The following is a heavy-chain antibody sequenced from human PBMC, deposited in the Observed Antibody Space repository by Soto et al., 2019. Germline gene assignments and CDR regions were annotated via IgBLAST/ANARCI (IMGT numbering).Heavy chain of an antibody. CDR2: INHSGST. D-gene: IGHD4-17*01. V-gene: IGHV4-34*01. CDR3: ARLTTVTHKGGY. CDR1: GGSLSGYY. J-gene: IGHJ4*02. Sequence: QVQLQQWGAGLLKPSETLSLTCAVYGGSLSGYYWSWIRQPPGKGLEWIGEINHSGSTNYNPSLKSRVTIPVDTSKNQFSLKLSSVTAADTAVYYCARLTTVTHKGGYWGQGTLVTVSS.